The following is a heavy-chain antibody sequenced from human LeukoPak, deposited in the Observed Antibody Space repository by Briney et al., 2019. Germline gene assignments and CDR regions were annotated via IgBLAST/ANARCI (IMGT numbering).Heavy chain of an antibody. Sequence: VASVEVSCKASGYTFTGYYMHWVRQAPGKGLEWMGWINPNSGGTNYAQKFQGRVTMTRDTSISTAYMELSRLRSDDTAVYYCARLPRGYCSGGSCIDYWGQGTLVTVSS. J-gene: IGHJ4*02. CDR1: GYTFTGYY. CDR2: INPNSGGT. CDR3: ARLPRGYCSGGSCIDY. D-gene: IGHD2-15*01. V-gene: IGHV1-2*02.